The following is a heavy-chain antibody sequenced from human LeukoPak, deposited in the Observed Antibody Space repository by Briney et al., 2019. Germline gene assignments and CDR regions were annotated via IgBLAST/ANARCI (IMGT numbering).Heavy chain of an antibody. J-gene: IGHJ4*02. D-gene: IGHD1-1*01. V-gene: IGHV3-7*04. CDR1: GFTFSGYW. Sequence: PGGSLRLSCAASGFTFSGYWMNWVRQAPGKGLEWVANIKEDGREKYYVDSVKGRFTISRDNAESSLYLQMNSLTAEDTAVYYCARGYNHACDYWGQGTLATVSS. CDR3: ARGYNHACDY. CDR2: IKEDGREK.